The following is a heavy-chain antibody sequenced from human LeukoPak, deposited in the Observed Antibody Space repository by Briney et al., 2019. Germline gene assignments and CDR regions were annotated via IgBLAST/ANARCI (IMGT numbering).Heavy chain of an antibody. J-gene: IGHJ6*03. V-gene: IGHV4-61*05. D-gene: IGHD2-2*01. CDR2: IYYSAST. Sequence: PSETLSLTCTVSSGSISNSNYFWGWIRQPPGKGLEWIGYIYYSASTNYNPSLKSRVTISVDMSKNQFSLKLNSVTAADTAVYYCARCPVGSNYYFYMDVWGKGTTVTVSS. CDR1: SGSISNSNYF. CDR3: ARCPVGSNYYFYMDV.